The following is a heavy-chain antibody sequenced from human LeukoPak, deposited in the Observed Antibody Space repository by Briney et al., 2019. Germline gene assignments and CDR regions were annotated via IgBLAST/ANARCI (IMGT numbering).Heavy chain of an antibody. CDR2: ISSSSSTI. J-gene: IGHJ6*03. V-gene: IGHV3-48*01. CDR1: GFTFNNYA. D-gene: IGHD5/OR15-5a*01. CDR3: ARGVPYYYYYMDV. Sequence: PGGSLRLSCAASGFTFNNYAMNWVRQAPGKGLEWVSYISSSSSTIYYADSVKGRFTISRDNAKNSLYLQMNSLRAEDTAVYYCARGVPYYYYYMDVWGKGTTVTVSS.